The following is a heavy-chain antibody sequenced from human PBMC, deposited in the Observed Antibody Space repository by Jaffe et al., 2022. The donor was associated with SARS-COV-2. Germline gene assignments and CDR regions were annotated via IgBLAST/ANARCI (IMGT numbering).Heavy chain of an antibody. CDR3: AISNGADPQTGQYLPVFDY. CDR1: GGTFSSYA. CDR2: IIPIFGTA. Sequence: QVQLVQSGAEVKKPGSSVKVSCKASGGTFSSYAISWVRQAPGQGLEWMGGIIPIFGTANYAQKFQGRVTITADESTSTAYMELSSLRSEDTAVYYCAISNGADPQTGQYLPVFDYWGQGTLVTVSS. J-gene: IGHJ4*02. V-gene: IGHV1-69*01. D-gene: IGHD1-1*01.